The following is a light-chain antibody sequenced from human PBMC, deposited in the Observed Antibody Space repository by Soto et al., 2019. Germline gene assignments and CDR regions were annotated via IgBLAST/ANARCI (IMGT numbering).Light chain of an antibody. J-gene: IGKJ4*01. CDR2: AAS. Sequence: DIQMTQSPSFVSASVGDRVTITCRASQAVSTWLAWYQQKPGDAPKLLIYAASTLYGGVPSRFSGSGSGTDFALTISSLQSEDFAAYYCQQYNNWPLTFGGGTKVDIK. CDR3: QQYNNWPLT. V-gene: IGKV1-12*01. CDR1: QAVSTW.